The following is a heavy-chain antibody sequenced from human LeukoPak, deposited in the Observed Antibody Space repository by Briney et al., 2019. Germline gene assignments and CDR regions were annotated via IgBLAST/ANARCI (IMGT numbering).Heavy chain of an antibody. D-gene: IGHD3-10*01. V-gene: IGHV1-46*01. J-gene: IGHJ4*02. CDR3: ARVTPFHRGDYFDY. CDR1: GYTFTSCY. CDR2: INPSGGST. Sequence: ASVKVSCKASGYTFTSCYMHWVRQAPGQGLEWMGIINPSGGSTSYAQKFQGRVTITKNTSISTAYMELSSLRSEDTAVYYCARVTPFHRGDYFDYWGQGTLVTVSS.